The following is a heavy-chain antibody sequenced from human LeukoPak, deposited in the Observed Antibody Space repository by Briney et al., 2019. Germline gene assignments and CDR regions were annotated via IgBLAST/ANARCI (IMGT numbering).Heavy chain of an antibody. CDR3: ARVGEGDGYNYPFDY. V-gene: IGHV3-30*03. CDR1: GFTFSSYS. D-gene: IGHD5-24*01. Sequence: GGSLRLSCAASGFTFSSYSMLWVRQAPGKGLEWVAVISYDGSNKYYADSVKGRFTISRDNSKNTLYLQMNSLRAEDTAVYYCARVGEGDGYNYPFDYWGQGTLVTVSS. J-gene: IGHJ4*02. CDR2: ISYDGSNK.